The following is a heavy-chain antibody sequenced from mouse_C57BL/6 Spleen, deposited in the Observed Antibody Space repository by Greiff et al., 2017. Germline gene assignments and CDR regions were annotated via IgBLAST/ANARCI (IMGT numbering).Heavy chain of an antibody. Sequence: QVQLQQPGAELVMPGASVKLSCKASGYTFTSYWMHWVKQRPGQGLEWIGEIDPSDSYTNYNQKFKGKSTLTVDKASSTAYMQLSSLTSEASAVYYSARQTVITTGVATCDWYFDVWGTGTTVTVSS. D-gene: IGHD1-1*01. J-gene: IGHJ1*03. CDR2: IDPSDSYT. V-gene: IGHV1-69*01. CDR3: ARQTVITTGVATCDWYFDV. CDR1: GYTFTSYW.